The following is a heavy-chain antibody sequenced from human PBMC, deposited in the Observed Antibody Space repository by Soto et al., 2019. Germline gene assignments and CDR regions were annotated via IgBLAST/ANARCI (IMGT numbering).Heavy chain of an antibody. D-gene: IGHD3-10*01. J-gene: IGHJ6*02. V-gene: IGHV3-21*01. Sequence: GSLKPSCAASRFTFSSYSVNWVRQPPGKGREWVSSINSSSSYIYYADSVKGRFTSSRDNAKNSLYLQMNSLRAEDTAVYYCARDKLLLWFGELLSESSDYYYGMDVWGQGPTVTVSS. CDR1: RFTFSSYS. CDR3: ARDKLLLWFGELLSESSDYYYGMDV. CDR2: INSSSSYI.